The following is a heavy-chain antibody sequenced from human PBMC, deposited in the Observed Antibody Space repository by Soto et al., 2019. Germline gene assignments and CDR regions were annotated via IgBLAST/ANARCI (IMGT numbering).Heavy chain of an antibody. Sequence: QVQLVQSGAEVKKPGASVKVSCKASGYTFTSYGISWVRQAPGQGLEWMGWISAYNGNTNYAQKLQGRVTMTTDTATSTAYMDLRSLRSDDTAVYYCAREGGYSSSWYPYYYYGMDVWGQGTTVTVSS. CDR3: AREGGYSSSWYPYYYYGMDV. J-gene: IGHJ6*02. D-gene: IGHD6-13*01. CDR2: ISAYNGNT. CDR1: GYTFTSYG. V-gene: IGHV1-18*04.